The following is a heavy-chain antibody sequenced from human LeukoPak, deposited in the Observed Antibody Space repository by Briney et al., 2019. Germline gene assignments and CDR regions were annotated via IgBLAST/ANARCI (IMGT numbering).Heavy chain of an antibody. V-gene: IGHV3-23*01. Sequence: PGKSLRLSCAASGFTFTIYAMHWVRQAPGKGLEWVATLSGSGAGTYYSDSVQGRFTISRDNSKRTLFLQMNSLRAEDTAFYYCAKAELGVDTFFDYWGQGTLVTVSS. D-gene: IGHD3-3*01. CDR2: LSGSGAGT. CDR1: GFTFTIYA. J-gene: IGHJ4*02. CDR3: AKAELGVDTFFDY.